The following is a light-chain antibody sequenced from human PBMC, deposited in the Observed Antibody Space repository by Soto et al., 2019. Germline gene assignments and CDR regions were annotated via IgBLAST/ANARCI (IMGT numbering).Light chain of an antibody. CDR3: QQSMA. J-gene: IGKJ1*01. CDR1: QSVSSSY. V-gene: IGKV3-20*01. CDR2: GAS. Sequence: EIVLTQSPGTLSLSPGERATLSCRASQSVSSSYLAWYQQKPGQAPRLLIYGASSRATGIPDRFSGSGSGTLFTLTISRLEPEDFAVYYCQQSMAFGQGTKVDIK.